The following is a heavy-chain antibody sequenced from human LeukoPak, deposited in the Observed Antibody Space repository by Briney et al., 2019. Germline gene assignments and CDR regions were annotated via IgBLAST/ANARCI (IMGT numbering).Heavy chain of an antibody. CDR1: GFTFSSYG. Sequence: GGSLRLSCAASGFTFSSYGMHWVRRAPGKGLEWVAVISYDGSNKYYADSVKGRFTISRDNSKNTLYLQMNSLRAEDTAVYYCAKDGDTAMVEAYFDYWGQGTLVTVSS. CDR2: ISYDGSNK. CDR3: AKDGDTAMVEAYFDY. V-gene: IGHV3-30*18. J-gene: IGHJ4*02. D-gene: IGHD5-18*01.